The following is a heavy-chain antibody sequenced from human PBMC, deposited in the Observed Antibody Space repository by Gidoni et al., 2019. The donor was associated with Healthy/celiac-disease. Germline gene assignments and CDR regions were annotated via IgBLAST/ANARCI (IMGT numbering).Heavy chain of an antibody. J-gene: IGHJ5*02. Sequence: EVQLVESGGGLVKPGGSLRLSCAASGFTFSSYSMNWVRQAPGKGLEWVSSISSSSSYLYYADSVKGPFTISRDNAKNSLYLQMNILRAEDTAVYYCARDSDSGSYLNWFDPWGQGTLVTVSS. V-gene: IGHV3-21*01. CDR3: ARDSDSGSYLNWFDP. CDR2: ISSSSSYL. D-gene: IGHD1-26*01. CDR1: GFTFSSYS.